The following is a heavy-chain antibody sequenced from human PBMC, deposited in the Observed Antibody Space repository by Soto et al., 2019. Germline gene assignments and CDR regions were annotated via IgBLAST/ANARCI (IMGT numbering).Heavy chain of an antibody. D-gene: IGHD4-17*01. J-gene: IGHJ3*02. CDR3: LVTTSAFDI. CDR2: IKQGGIEK. V-gene: IGHV3-7*01. Sequence: EVQLVESGGDLAQPGGSLRLSCAASGFTLSKFWVNWVRQARGKGLEWVANIKQGGIEKNYVDSGKGRFTIYRDDTKNSLFLQMNNLRAEDTAIYYCLVTTSAFDIWGRGTTVTVSS. CDR1: GFTLSKFW.